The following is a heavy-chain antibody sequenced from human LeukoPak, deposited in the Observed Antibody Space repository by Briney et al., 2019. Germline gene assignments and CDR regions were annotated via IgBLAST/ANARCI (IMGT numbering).Heavy chain of an antibody. J-gene: IGHJ6*02. V-gene: IGHV6-1*01. CDR3: TRDLAGLGV. Sequence: SQTLSFTCAIAGDSVFNNNAAWNWIRQSPSRGLEWLGRTYYRSKWYTDYAISVKSRITINPDTSKNQFSMQLNSVTPEDTALYYCTRDLAGLGVWGQGTTVTVSS. CDR2: TYYRSKWYT. CDR1: GDSVFNNNAA.